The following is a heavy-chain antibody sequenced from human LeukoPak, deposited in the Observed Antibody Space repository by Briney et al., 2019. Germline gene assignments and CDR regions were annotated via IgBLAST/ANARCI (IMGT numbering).Heavy chain of an antibody. CDR3: ARDEWYYYGSGSYYSWFDP. Sequence: ASVKVSCKASGYTFTSYYMHWVRQAPGQGLEWMGIINPSGGSTSYAQKFQGRVTMTRDTSTSTVYMELSSLRSEDTAVYYCARDEWYYYGSGSYYSWFDPWGQGTLVTVSS. CDR2: INPSGGST. V-gene: IGHV1-46*01. CDR1: GYTFTSYY. J-gene: IGHJ5*02. D-gene: IGHD3-10*01.